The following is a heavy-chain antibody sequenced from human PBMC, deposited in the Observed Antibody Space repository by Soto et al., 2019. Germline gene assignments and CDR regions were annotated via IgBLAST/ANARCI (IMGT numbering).Heavy chain of an antibody. CDR3: AKAYYDILTGYGY. J-gene: IGHJ4*02. CDR2: ISGSGGST. D-gene: IGHD3-9*01. V-gene: IGHV3-23*01. CDR1: GFTFSSYA. Sequence: PGGSLRLSCAASGFTFSSYAMSWVRQAPGKGLEWVSAISGSGGSTYYADSVKGRFTISRDNTKNTLYLQMNSLRAEDTALYYCAKAYYDILTGYGYWGQGTLVTVSS.